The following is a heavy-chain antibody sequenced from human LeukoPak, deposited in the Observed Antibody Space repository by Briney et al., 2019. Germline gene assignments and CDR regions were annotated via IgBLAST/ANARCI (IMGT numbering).Heavy chain of an antibody. CDR2: IYHSGST. V-gene: IGHV4-59*01. D-gene: IGHD3-22*01. J-gene: IGHJ4*02. CDR1: GGSISTYY. CDR3: AAVDSSGYYLSYFDY. Sequence: PSGTLSLTCTVSGGSISTYYWRWIRQPPGEGLEWIGFIYHSGSTNYNPSLKSRVTISVDASKNQFCLMLSSVTAADTAVYYCAAVDSSGYYLSYFDYWGQGTLVTVSS.